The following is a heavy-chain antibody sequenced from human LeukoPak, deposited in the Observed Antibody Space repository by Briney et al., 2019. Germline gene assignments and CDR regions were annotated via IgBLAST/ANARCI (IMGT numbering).Heavy chain of an antibody. J-gene: IGHJ5*02. CDR3: ARDMGGVVVPAAILWFDP. V-gene: IGHV1-2*02. D-gene: IGHD2-2*02. CDR1: GYTFTGYY. CDR2: INPNSGGT. Sequence: ASVKVSCKASGYTFTGYYMHWVRQAPGQGLEWMGWINPNSGGTNYAQKFQGRVTMTRDTSISTAYMELSRLRSDDTAVYYCARDMGGVVVPAAILWFDPWGQGTLVTVSS.